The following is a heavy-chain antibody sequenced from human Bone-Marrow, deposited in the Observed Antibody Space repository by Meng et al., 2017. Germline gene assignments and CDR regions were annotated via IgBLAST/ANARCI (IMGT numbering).Heavy chain of an antibody. J-gene: IGHJ4*02. CDR1: GFTFDDYG. V-gene: IGHV3-20*04. D-gene: IGHD5-12*01. CDR3: ARSLGATRSPPDY. Sequence: GESLKLSCAASGFTFDDYGMSWVRQAPGKGLEWVSGINWNGGSTGYADSVKGRFTISRDNAKNSLYLQMNSLRAEDTALYYCARSLGATRSPPDYWGQGTLVTVSS. CDR2: INWNGGST.